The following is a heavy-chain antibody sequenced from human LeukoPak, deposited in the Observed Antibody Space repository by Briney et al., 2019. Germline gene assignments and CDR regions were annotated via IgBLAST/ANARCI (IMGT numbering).Heavy chain of an antibody. CDR1: GGSISSNY. D-gene: IGHD5-18*01. CDR2: IYYSGST. Sequence: SDTLSLTCAVSGGSISSNYWSWIRQPPGKGLEWMGYIYYSGSTNYKPSLNSGVTISVDTSKNQLSLMLSSVTAADTAVYYCARAGNNYGPHFDYWGQGTLVTVSS. J-gene: IGHJ4*02. V-gene: IGHV4-59*07. CDR3: ARAGNNYGPHFDY.